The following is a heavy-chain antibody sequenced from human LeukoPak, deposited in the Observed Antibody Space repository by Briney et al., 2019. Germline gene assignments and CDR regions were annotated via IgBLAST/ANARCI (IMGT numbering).Heavy chain of an antibody. CDR1: GGSINSYF. CDR3: ARDHWLFSSKTWYYYGMGV. D-gene: IGHD3-9*01. J-gene: IGHJ6*02. V-gene: IGHV4-59*01. CDR2: IYYSGTT. Sequence: SETLSLTCTISGGSINSYFWSWIRQSPGGGLEWIGYIYYSGTTNYNPSLKSRVALSVERSENQFSLKLNSVSAADSAVYYCARDHWLFSSKTWYYYGMGVWGQGTTVTVSS.